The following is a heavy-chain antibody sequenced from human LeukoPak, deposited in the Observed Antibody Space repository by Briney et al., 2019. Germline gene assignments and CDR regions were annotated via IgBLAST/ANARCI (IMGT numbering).Heavy chain of an antibody. CDR3: ARGEVGGGNSYFDY. J-gene: IGHJ4*02. CDR1: GFTFTSFPM. Sequence: GSLRLSCVVSGFTFTSFPMSWVRQPPGKGLEWIGEIYHSGSTNYNPSLKSRVTISVDKSKNQFSLKLSSVTAADTAVYYCARGEVGGGNSYFDYWGQGTLVTVSS. D-gene: IGHD4-23*01. V-gene: IGHV4-4*02. CDR2: IYHSGST.